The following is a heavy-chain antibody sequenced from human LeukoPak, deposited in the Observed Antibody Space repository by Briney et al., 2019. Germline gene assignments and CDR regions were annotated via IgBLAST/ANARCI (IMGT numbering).Heavy chain of an antibody. CDR2: INHSGST. V-gene: IGHV4-34*01. CDR3: ARDAPSIAAS. CDR1: GGSFSGYY. Sequence: ASETLSLTCAVYGGSFSGYYWSWIRQPPGKGLEWIGEINHSGSTNYNPSLKSRVTISVDTSKNQFSLKLSSVTAADTAVYYCARDAPSIAASWGQGTLVTVSS. J-gene: IGHJ4*02. D-gene: IGHD6-6*01.